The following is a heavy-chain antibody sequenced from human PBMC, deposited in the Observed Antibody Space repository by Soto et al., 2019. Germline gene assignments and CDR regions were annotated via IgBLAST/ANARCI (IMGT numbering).Heavy chain of an antibody. CDR1: GGSFSGYY. CDR2: INHSGST. V-gene: IGHV4-34*01. Sequence: PSETLSLTCAVYGGSFSGYYWSWIRQPPGKGLEWIGEINHSGSTNYNPSLKSRVTISVDTSKNQFSLKLSSVTAADTAVYYCARHKGGYDLGGYYYYYYYMDVWGKGTTVTVSS. D-gene: IGHD5-12*01. CDR3: ARHKGGYDLGGYYYYYYYMDV. J-gene: IGHJ6*03.